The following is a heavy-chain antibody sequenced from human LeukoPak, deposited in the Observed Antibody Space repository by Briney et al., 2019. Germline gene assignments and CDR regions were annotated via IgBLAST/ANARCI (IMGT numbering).Heavy chain of an antibody. D-gene: IGHD6-19*01. CDR2: FDPEVGET. J-gene: IGHJ6*02. CDR1: GYTLTELS. Sequence: ASAKVSCKVSGYTLTELSMHWVRQAPGKGLEWMGGFDPEVGETIYAQKFQGRVTMTEDTSTDTAYMELSSLRSEDTAVYYCATAPGYSSGWPKNYYYYYGMDVWGQGTTVTVSS. CDR3: ATAPGYSSGWPKNYYYYYGMDV. V-gene: IGHV1-24*01.